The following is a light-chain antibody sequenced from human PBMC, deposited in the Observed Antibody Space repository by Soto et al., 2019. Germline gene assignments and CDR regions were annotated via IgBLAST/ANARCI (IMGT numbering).Light chain of an antibody. V-gene: IGLV6-57*04. CDR2: ENN. CDR1: SGSIANNY. Sequence: NFMLTQPHSVSESPGKTLSISCTRSSGSIANNYVQWYQQRPGSAPTTVIYENNQRLSGVPDRFPGSTDGSSNSASLTISGLQTEDEADYYCQSYDSDVVVFGGGTKVTV. CDR3: QSYDSDVVV. J-gene: IGLJ2*01.